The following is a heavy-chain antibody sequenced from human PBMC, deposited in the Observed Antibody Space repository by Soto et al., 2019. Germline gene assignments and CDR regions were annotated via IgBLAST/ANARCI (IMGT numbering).Heavy chain of an antibody. D-gene: IGHD3-3*01. CDR3: ARLGDFWIGYSGESYFDY. CDR1: GGSISSYY. CDR2: IYYSGST. J-gene: IGHJ4*02. Sequence: KTSETLSLTCTVSGGSISSYYWSWIRQPPGKGLEWIGYIYYSGSTNYNPSLKSRVTISVDTSKNQFSLKLSSVTAADTAVYYCARLGDFWIGYSGESYFDYWGQGTLVTVSS. V-gene: IGHV4-59*01.